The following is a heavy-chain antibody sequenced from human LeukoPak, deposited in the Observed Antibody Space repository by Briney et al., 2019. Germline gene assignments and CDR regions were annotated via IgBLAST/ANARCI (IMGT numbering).Heavy chain of an antibody. CDR2: ISYDGSNE. CDR1: GFTFSSYV. V-gene: IGHV3-30*03. D-gene: IGHD4-23*01. J-gene: IGHJ4*02. Sequence: GGSLRLSCAASGFTFSSYVMHWVRQAPGKGLEWVAIISYDGSNEYYADSVKGRFTISRDNSKNTLYLQMNSLRAADTAVYYCARVGVDDSGNILKYFFDYWGQGTLVTVSS. CDR3: ARVGVDDSGNILKYFFDY.